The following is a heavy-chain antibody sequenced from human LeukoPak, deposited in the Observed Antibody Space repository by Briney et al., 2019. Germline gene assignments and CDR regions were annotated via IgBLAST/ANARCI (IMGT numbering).Heavy chain of an antibody. D-gene: IGHD3-10*01. CDR3: ARDIIAWGTNYYGSGSYVDY. V-gene: IGHV3-30-3*01. CDR2: VSYDGGSK. J-gene: IGHJ4*02. CDR1: GFAFSSYA. Sequence: PGGSLRLSCAASGFAFSSYAMHWVRQGPGKGLEWVALVSYDGGSKYYADSVKGRITISRDNSKNTLHLQMNSLRAEDTAVYYCARDIIAWGTNYYGSGSYVDYWGQGTLVTVSS.